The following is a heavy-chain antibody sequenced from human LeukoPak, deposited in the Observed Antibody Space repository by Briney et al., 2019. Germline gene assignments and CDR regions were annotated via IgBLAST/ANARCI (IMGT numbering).Heavy chain of an antibody. CDR2: IIPIFGTA. J-gene: IGHJ5*02. CDR1: GGTFSSYA. Sequence: ASVKVSCKASGGTFSSYAISWVRQAPGQGLEWMGGIIPIFGTANYAQKFQGRVTIAADESTSTAYMELSSLRSEDTAVYYCAREVMVRGRGWFDPWGQGTLVTVSS. D-gene: IGHD3-10*01. CDR3: AREVMVRGRGWFDP. V-gene: IGHV1-69*13.